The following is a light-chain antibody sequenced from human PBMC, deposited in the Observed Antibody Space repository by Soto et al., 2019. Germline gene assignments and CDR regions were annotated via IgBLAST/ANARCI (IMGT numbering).Light chain of an antibody. CDR1: QSISNR. CDR2: DAS. Sequence: DIQMTQSPSTLSASVGDRVTITCRASQSISNRLAWYQHKPGKAPKLLIYDASSLESGVPSRFSGSGSGTEFTLTISSLQPDDFATYYCQQYNSYSWTFGQGTKVDIK. CDR3: QQYNSYSWT. J-gene: IGKJ1*01. V-gene: IGKV1-5*01.